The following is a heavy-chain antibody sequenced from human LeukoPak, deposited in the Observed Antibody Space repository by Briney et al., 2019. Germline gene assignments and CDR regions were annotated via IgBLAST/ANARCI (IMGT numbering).Heavy chain of an antibody. CDR3: AREYYDFWSGYHGTLYGMDV. Sequence: ASVKVSCKASGNTLSSYPISWMRQAPGQGLEWMGIINPSGGSTSYAQKFQGRVTMTRDTSTSTVYMELSSLRSEDTAVYYCAREYYDFWSGYHGTLYGMDVWGQGTTVTVSS. J-gene: IGHJ6*02. V-gene: IGHV1-46*01. CDR1: GNTLSSYP. CDR2: INPSGGST. D-gene: IGHD3-3*01.